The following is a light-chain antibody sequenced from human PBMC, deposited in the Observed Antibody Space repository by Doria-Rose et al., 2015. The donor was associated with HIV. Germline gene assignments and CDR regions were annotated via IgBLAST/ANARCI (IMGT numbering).Light chain of an antibody. CDR1: QSVSANY. CDR3: HQYASSRT. J-gene: IGKJ1*01. V-gene: IGKV3-20*01. CDR2: GAS. Sequence: EIVLTQSPGTLSLSPGERATLSCRASQSVSANYLAWYQQRPGQSRRLLIYGASSRATDIPDRFSGSGSGTDFTLTISRLEPEDFAVYYCHQYASSRTFGQGTKVEIK.